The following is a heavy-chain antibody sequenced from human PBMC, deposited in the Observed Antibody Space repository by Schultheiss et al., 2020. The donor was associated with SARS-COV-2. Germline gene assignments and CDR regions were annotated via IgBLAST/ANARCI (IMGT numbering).Heavy chain of an antibody. D-gene: IGHD3-10*01. V-gene: IGHV4-39*07. CDR2: IYYSGST. CDR3: AIQITMIRGVIIDAVDV. J-gene: IGHJ3*01. Sequence: SETLSLTCTVSGGSISSSSYSWGWIRQPPGTGLEWIGIIYYSGSTYYNPSLKSRLTISVDTSKNQFSLKLSSVTAADTAVYYCAIQITMIRGVIIDAVDVWGEGTMVTVSS. CDR1: GGSISSSSYS.